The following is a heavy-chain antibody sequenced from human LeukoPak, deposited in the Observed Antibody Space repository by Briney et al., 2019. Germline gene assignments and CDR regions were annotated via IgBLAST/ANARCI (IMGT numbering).Heavy chain of an antibody. CDR3: ARSTLGYCSSTSCSSPMDV. CDR1: GGSISSGGYY. CDR2: IYYSGST. J-gene: IGHJ6*02. D-gene: IGHD2-2*01. Sequence: SQTLSLTCTVSGGSISSGGYYWSWIRQHPGKGLEWIGYIYYSGSTYYNPSLKSRVTISVDTSKNQFSLKLSSVTAADTAVYYCARSTLGYCSSTSCSSPMDVWGQGTTVTVSS. V-gene: IGHV4-31*03.